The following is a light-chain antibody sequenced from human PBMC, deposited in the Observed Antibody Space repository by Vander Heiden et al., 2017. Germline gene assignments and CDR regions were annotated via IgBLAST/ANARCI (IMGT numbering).Light chain of an antibody. J-gene: IGKJ3*01. Sequence: IQLTQSPSSLSASVGDRVTITCRASQGISSYLAWYQQKPGKAPKLLIYAASTLQSGVPSSFSGSGSGTDFTLTISSLQPEDFATYYCQQLNSYPLTFGSGTKVDIK. V-gene: IGKV1-9*01. CDR3: QQLNSYPLT. CDR1: QGISSY. CDR2: AAS.